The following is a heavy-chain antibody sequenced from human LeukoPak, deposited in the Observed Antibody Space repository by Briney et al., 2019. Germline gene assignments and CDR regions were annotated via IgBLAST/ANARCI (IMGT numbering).Heavy chain of an antibody. CDR1: GFTFSSYS. J-gene: IGHJ4*02. V-gene: IGHV3-48*04. CDR2: ISSSSSTI. Sequence: GVLRLSCAASGFTFSSYSMNWVRQAPGKGLEWVSYISSSSSTIYYADSVKGRFTISRDNAKNSLYLQMNSLRAEDTAVYYCARDYKVTPWAFDYWGQGTLVTVSS. D-gene: IGHD2-21*02. CDR3: ARDYKVTPWAFDY.